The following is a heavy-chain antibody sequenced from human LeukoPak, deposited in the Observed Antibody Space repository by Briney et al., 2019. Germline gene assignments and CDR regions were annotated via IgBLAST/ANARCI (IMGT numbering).Heavy chain of an antibody. V-gene: IGHV4-39*01. CDR2: IHYSGST. D-gene: IGHD3-3*01. CDR3: ARGRRDYDFWSGYYSLYFDY. J-gene: IGHJ4*02. Sequence: KPSETLSLTCTVSGGSIGSSSYYWGWLRQPPGKGLEWIGGIHYSGSTSYNPSLKSRVTISVDTSKNQFSLKLSSVTAADTAVYYCARGRRDYDFWSGYYSLYFDYWGQGTLVTVSS. CDR1: GGSIGSSSYY.